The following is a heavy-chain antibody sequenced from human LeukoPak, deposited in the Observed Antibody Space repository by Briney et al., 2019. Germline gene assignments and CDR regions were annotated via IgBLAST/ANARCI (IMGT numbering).Heavy chain of an antibody. Sequence: SQTLSLTCSVSGVSISTYYWIWIRQHPAKGLEWMGFFSYSGSTKYNPSLKSRVTISVDTSKNQFSLKLSSVTAADSAVYYCARQAYSGRYPDAFDIWGQGTMVTVSS. CDR1: GVSISTYY. CDR3: ARQAYSGRYPDAFDI. V-gene: IGHV4-59*08. J-gene: IGHJ3*02. D-gene: IGHD1-26*01. CDR2: FSYSGST.